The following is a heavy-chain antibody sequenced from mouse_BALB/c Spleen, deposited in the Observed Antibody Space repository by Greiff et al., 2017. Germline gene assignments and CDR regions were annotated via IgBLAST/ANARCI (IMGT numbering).Heavy chain of an antibody. CDR3: ARDYGSYAMDY. V-gene: IGHV1-55*01. CDR2: IYPGSGST. CDR1: GYNFTSYW. D-gene: IGHD1-1*01. Sequence: VQLQQPGAELVKPGTSVKLSCKASGYNFTSYWINWVKLRPGQGLEWIGDIYPGSGSTNYNEKFKSKATLTVDTSSSTAYMQLSSLASEDSALYYCARDYGSYAMDYWGQGTSVTVSS. J-gene: IGHJ4*01.